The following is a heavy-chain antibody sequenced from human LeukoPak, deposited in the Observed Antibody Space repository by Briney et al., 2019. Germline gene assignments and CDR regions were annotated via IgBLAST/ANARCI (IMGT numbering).Heavy chain of an antibody. CDR2: IYYSGST. V-gene: IGHV4-59*01. CDR1: GGSISSYY. D-gene: IGHD3-10*01. CDR3: ARIGGWFGELSRLTFDY. J-gene: IGHJ4*02. Sequence: SETLSLTCTVSGGSISSYYWSWIRQPPGKGLEWIGYIYYSGSTNYNPSLKSRVTISVDTSKNQFSLKLSSVTAADTAVYYCARIGGWFGELSRLTFDYWGQGTLVTVSS.